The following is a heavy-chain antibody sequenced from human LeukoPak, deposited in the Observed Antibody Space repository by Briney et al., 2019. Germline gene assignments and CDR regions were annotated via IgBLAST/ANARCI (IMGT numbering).Heavy chain of an antibody. J-gene: IGHJ4*02. Sequence: PGGSLRLSCAASGFTFSSYGMHWVRQAPGKGLECVAFMRYDENNKYYADSVKGRFTISRDNSKNTLYLQMNSLRAEDTAVYYCAKDLRGGTSDDYWGQGTLVTVSS. CDR1: GFTFSSYG. V-gene: IGHV3-30*02. CDR3: AKDLRGGTSDDY. CDR2: MRYDENNK. D-gene: IGHD3-16*01.